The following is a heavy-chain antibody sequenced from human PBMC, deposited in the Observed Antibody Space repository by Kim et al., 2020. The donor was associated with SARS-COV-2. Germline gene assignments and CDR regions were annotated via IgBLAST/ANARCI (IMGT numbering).Heavy chain of an antibody. CDR2: GTT. V-gene: IGHV4-59*09. J-gene: IGHJ4*02. CDR3: AGGYNYGDY. Sequence: GTTNYTPSLRSRVTLSLDTSKSQFSLKLTSVTAADTAIYYCAGGYNYGDYWGRGTLVTVSS. D-gene: IGHD5-18*01.